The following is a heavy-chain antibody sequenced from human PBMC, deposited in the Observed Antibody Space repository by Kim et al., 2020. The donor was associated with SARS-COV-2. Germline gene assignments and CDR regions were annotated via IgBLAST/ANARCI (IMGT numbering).Heavy chain of an antibody. CDR3: ARGNGDYPYYYYAMDV. V-gene: IGHV3-21*01. CDR2: ISSSSSYI. CDR1: GFTFSSYS. J-gene: IGHJ6*02. D-gene: IGHD4-17*01. Sequence: GGSLRLSCAASGFTFSSYSKNWVRQAPGKGLEWVSSISSSSSYIYYADSLKGRFTISRNNAKNSLFLQMNSLRADDTAVYYCARGNGDYPYYYYAMDVWGQGTTVTVSS.